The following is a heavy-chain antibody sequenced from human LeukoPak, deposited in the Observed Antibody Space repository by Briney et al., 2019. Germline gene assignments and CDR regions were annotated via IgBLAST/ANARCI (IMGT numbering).Heavy chain of an antibody. CDR1: GFSFSRYG. Sequence: GGSLRLSCVASGFSFSRYGMHWARQAPGKGLEWVAVISYVENNKYYADSVMGRFTISRDNSKNTLYLQMDSLRVEDTAVYYCAKADQKKAISGIDMNYAMDVWGQGTTVTVSS. CDR3: AKADQKKAISGIDMNYAMDV. J-gene: IGHJ6*02. CDR2: ISYVENNK. D-gene: IGHD3-3*01. V-gene: IGHV3-30*18.